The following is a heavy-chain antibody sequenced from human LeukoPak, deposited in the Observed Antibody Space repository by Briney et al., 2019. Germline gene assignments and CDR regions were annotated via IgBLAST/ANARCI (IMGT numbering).Heavy chain of an antibody. J-gene: IGHJ6*03. CDR2: IDNDGTDT. Sequence: GGSLRLSCAASGFSLSRYWMHWVRQAPGTGLVWVSYIDNDGTDTNYADSVRGRFTVSRDNAKNTLYLQMDGLRAEDTAVYYCTRGGFDHNMDVWGKGTTVT. CDR3: TRGGFDHNMDV. V-gene: IGHV3-74*01. CDR1: GFSLSRYW. D-gene: IGHD3-9*01.